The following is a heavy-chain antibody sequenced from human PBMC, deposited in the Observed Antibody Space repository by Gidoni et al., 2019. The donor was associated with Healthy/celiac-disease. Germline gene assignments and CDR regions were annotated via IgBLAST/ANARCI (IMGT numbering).Heavy chain of an antibody. V-gene: IGHV3-30*18. CDR3: ANQIGPYDYIWGSLDY. J-gene: IGHJ4*02. Sequence: QVQLVESGGGVVQPGRSLRLSCSASGFTFISYGMHWVRQAPGKGLEWVAVISYDGSNKYYADSVKGRFTISRDNSKNTLYLQMNSLRAEDTAVYYCANQIGPYDYIWGSLDYWGQGTLVTVSS. CDR2: ISYDGSNK. CDR1: GFTFISYG. D-gene: IGHD3-16*01.